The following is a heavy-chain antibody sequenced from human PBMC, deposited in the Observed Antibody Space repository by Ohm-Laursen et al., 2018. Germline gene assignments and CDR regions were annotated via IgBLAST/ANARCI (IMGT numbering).Heavy chain of an antibody. CDR3: AVSEVRYSFTYLADF. CDR1: GDSINNYY. CDR2: MYATGSS. V-gene: IGHV4-4*07. J-gene: IGHJ4*02. Sequence: QTLSLTCAVSGDSINNYYWSWIRQPAGKGLEWIGRMYATGSSNYNPSLNSRVTMSVDTSRNQFSLKLTSVTAADTAVYYCAVSEVRYSFTYLADFWGQGTLVTVPS. D-gene: IGHD3-9*01.